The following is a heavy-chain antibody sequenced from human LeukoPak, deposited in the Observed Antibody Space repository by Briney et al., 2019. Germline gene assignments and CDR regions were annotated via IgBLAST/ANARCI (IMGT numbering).Heavy chain of an antibody. V-gene: IGHV3-33*01. CDR2: IWYDGSNK. D-gene: IGHD3-10*01. J-gene: IGHJ6*02. Sequence: PGGSLRLSCAASGFTFSSYGMHWVRQAPGKGLEWVAVIWYDGSNKYYADSVKGRFTISRDNSKNTLYLQMNSLRAEDTAVYYCARARSPHAYYYGFWEDGMDVWGQGTTVTVSS. CDR1: GFTFSSYG. CDR3: ARARSPHAYYYGFWEDGMDV.